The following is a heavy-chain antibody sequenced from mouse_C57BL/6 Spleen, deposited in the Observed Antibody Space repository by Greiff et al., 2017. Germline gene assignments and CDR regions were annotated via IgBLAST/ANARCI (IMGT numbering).Heavy chain of an antibody. CDR2: INPYNGGT. J-gene: IGHJ2*01. D-gene: IGHD3-2*02. Sequence: VQLQQSGPVLVKPGASVKMSCKASGYTFTDYYMNWVKQSHGKSLEWIGVINPYNGGTSYNQKFKGKATLTADKSSSTAYMELNSLTSEDSAVYYGASKQLSRRYFDYWGQGTTLTVSS. CDR1: GYTFTDYY. CDR3: ASKQLSRRYFDY. V-gene: IGHV1-19*01.